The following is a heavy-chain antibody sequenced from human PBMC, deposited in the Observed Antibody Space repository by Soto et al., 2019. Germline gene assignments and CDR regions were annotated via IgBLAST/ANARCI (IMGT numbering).Heavy chain of an antibody. CDR1: GGSISSGGYY. V-gene: IGHV4-61*08. J-gene: IGHJ5*02. CDR3: ARDLGHYSDSTIYYHNWFDP. D-gene: IGHD3-22*01. CDR2: IYYNGNT. Sequence: PSETQSLTCTVSGGSISSGGYYWSWIRQPPGRGLEWIGYIYYNGNTHYNPSLRSRVTISVDSSKNQFSLRLTSVTTADTAVYYCARDLGHYSDSTIYYHNWFDPWGQGALVTVSS.